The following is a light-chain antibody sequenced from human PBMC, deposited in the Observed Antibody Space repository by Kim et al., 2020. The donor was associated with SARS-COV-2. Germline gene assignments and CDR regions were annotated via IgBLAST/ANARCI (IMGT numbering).Light chain of an antibody. Sequence: QSALTQPASVSGSPGQSITISCTGTNGDVGTYNLVSWYQQHPGKAPKVMIFEVNKRPSGISDRFSGSKSGNTASLTISGLQAEDEADYYCCSYVGLGLGVFGGGTQLTVL. CDR3: CSYVGLGLGV. V-gene: IGLV2-23*02. CDR1: NGDVGTYNL. J-gene: IGLJ3*02. CDR2: EVN.